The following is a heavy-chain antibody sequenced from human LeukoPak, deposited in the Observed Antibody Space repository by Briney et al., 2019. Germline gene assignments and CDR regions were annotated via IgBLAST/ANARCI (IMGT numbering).Heavy chain of an antibody. CDR3: ARGVSCTNDVCYRSYYYYYGMDV. J-gene: IGHJ6*02. D-gene: IGHD2-8*01. Sequence: ASVKVSYKASGYTFTSYYMHWVRQAPGQGLEWMGIINPSGGSTSYAQKFQGRVTMTRDTSTSTVYMELSSLRSEDTAVYYCARGVSCTNDVCYRSYYYYYGMDVWGQGTTVTVSS. CDR2: INPSGGST. CDR1: GYTFTSYY. V-gene: IGHV1-46*01.